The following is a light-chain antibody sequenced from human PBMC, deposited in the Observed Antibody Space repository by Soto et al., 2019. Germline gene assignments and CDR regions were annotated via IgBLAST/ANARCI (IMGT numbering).Light chain of an antibody. CDR1: SSNIRSNT. CDR2: SNN. V-gene: IGLV1-44*01. J-gene: IGLJ2*01. CDR3: AAWDDSLNGVV. Sequence: QSVLTQPPSASGTPGQRVTISCSGSSSNIRSNTVNWYQQLPGTAPKLLIYSNNQRPSGVPDRFSGSKSGTSASLAISGLQSADEADYYCAAWDDSLNGVVFGGGTKLTVL.